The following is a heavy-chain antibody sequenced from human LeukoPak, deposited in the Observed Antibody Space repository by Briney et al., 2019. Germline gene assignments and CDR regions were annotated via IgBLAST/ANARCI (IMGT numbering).Heavy chain of an antibody. CDR3: AREYSSGWPEPHYFDY. V-gene: IGHV1-3*01. J-gene: IGHJ4*02. CDR1: GYTFTSYA. D-gene: IGHD6-19*01. CDR2: INAGNGNT. Sequence: ASVKVSCKASGYTFTSYAMHWVRQAPGQRLEWMGWINAGNGNTKYSQKFQGRVTITRDTSASTAYMELSSLRSEDTAAYYCAREYSSGWPEPHYFDYWGQGTLVTVSS.